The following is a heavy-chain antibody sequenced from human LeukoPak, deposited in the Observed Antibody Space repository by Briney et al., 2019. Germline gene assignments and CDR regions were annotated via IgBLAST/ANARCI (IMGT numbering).Heavy chain of an antibody. D-gene: IGHD3-3*01. J-gene: IGHJ3*02. CDR3: ARVLSHDFWSGYYTIDAFDI. CDR1: GGSISSYY. CDR2: IYYSGST. Sequence: SETLSLTCTVSGGSISSYYWSWIWQPPGKGLEWIGYIYYSGSTNYNPSLKSRVTISVDTSKNQFSLKLSSVTAADTAVYYCARVLSHDFWSGYYTIDAFDIWGQGTMVTVSS. V-gene: IGHV4-59*01.